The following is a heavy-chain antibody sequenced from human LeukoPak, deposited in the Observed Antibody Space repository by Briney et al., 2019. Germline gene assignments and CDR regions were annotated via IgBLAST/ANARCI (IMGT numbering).Heavy chain of an antibody. CDR3: AKSNGYGLVDI. V-gene: IGHV4-59*01. J-gene: IGHJ3*02. D-gene: IGHD3-10*01. Sequence: PSETLSLTCTVSGGSLSSYYWSWIRQPPGKGLEWIGYYSGSTNYNPSLKSRVTISVDTSKNQFSLKLSSVTAADTAVYYCAKSNGYGLVDIWGQGTMVTVSS. CDR2: YSGST. CDR1: GGSLSSYY.